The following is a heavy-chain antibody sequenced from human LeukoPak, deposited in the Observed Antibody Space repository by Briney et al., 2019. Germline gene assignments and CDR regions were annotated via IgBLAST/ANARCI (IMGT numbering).Heavy chain of an antibody. CDR3: ARGYYDFWSGYYYYYGMDV. Sequence: KPSETLSLTCTVSGGSISSYYWSWIRQPPGKGLEWIGYIYYSGSTNYNPSHRSRVTISVDTSKNQFSLKLSSVTAADTAVYYCARGYYDFWSGYYYYYGMDVWGQGTTVTVSS. CDR1: GGSISSYY. D-gene: IGHD3-3*01. CDR2: IYYSGST. J-gene: IGHJ6*02. V-gene: IGHV4-59*01.